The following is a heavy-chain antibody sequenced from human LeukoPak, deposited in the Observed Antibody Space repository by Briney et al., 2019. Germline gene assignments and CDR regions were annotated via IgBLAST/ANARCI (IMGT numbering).Heavy chain of an antibody. CDR2: ISSSSSYI. CDR1: GFTFSSYS. CDR3: ARVEDLGYYYMDV. D-gene: IGHD3-16*01. J-gene: IGHJ6*03. Sequence: GGSLRLSCAASGFTFSSYSMNWVRQAPGKGLEWVSSISSSSSYIYYADSVKGRFTISRDSAKNSLYLQMNSLRAEDTAVYYCARVEDLGYYYMDVWGKGTTVTVSS. V-gene: IGHV3-21*01.